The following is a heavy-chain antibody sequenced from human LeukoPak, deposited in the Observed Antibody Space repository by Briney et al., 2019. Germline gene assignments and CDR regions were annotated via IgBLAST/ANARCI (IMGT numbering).Heavy chain of an antibody. Sequence: GGSLGLSCAASGFTFSSYWMSWVRQAPGKRLEWVANIKQDGSEKYYVDSVKGRFTISRDNAKNSLYLQINSMRAEDTAVYYCARVASVPAAYAFDIWGHGTMVTVSP. CDR1: GFTFSSYW. J-gene: IGHJ3*02. D-gene: IGHD2-2*01. CDR2: IKQDGSEK. CDR3: ARVASVPAAYAFDI. V-gene: IGHV3-7*01.